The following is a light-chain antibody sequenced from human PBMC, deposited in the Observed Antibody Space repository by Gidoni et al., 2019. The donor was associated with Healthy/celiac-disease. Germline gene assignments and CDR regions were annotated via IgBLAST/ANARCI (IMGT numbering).Light chain of an antibody. CDR1: QSVSSN. CDR3: QQYNNWPPIT. Sequence: EIVLTPSSATLSVSPGERATLPCSASQSVSSNLALYQQKHGQAPMLLIYGASIRATGSPARFSCSGSGTEFTLTISILHSEDCAVYYCQQYNNWPPITFGQGTRLEIK. J-gene: IGKJ5*01. V-gene: IGKV3D-15*03. CDR2: GAS.